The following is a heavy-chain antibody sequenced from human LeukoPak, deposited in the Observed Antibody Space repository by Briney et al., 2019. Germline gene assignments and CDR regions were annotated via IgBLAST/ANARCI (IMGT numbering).Heavy chain of an antibody. D-gene: IGHD2-2*01. CDR1: GYTFTSYD. Sequence: ASVKVSCKASGYTFTSYDINWVRQATGQGLEWMGWMNPNSGNTGYAQKFQGRVTMTRNTSISTAYKELSSLRSEDAAVYYCARSPPKPGAEGRYWFDPWGQGTLVTVSS. J-gene: IGHJ5*02. V-gene: IGHV1-8*01. CDR3: ARSPPKPGAEGRYWFDP. CDR2: MNPNSGNT.